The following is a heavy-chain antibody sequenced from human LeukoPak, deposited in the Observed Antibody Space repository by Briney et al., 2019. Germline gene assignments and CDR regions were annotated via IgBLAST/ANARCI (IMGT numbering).Heavy chain of an antibody. D-gene: IGHD1-1*01. CDR3: AADNWKLYYYYGMDV. Sequence: GGSLRLSCAASGFTFSGSAMHWVRQASGKGLEWVGRIRSKANSYATAYAASVKGRFTISRDDSKNTAYLQMNSLKTEDTAVYYCAADNWKLYYYYGMDVWGQGTTVTVSS. J-gene: IGHJ6*02. CDR2: IRSKANSYAT. CDR1: GFTFSGSA. V-gene: IGHV3-73*01.